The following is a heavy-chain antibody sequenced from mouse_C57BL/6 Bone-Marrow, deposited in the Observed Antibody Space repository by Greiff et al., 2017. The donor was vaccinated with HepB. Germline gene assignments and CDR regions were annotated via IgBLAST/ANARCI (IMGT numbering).Heavy chain of an antibody. CDR1: GYSFTSYY. V-gene: IGHV1-66*01. J-gene: IGHJ3*01. Sequence: VQLQQSGPELVKPGASVKISCKASGYSFTSYYIHWVKQRPGQGLEWIGWIYPGSGNTKYNEKFKGKATLTADTSSSTAYMQLSSLTSEDSAVYYCARGGYYGSKWFAYWGQGTLVTVSA. CDR2: IYPGSGNT. CDR3: ARGGYYGSKWFAY. D-gene: IGHD1-1*01.